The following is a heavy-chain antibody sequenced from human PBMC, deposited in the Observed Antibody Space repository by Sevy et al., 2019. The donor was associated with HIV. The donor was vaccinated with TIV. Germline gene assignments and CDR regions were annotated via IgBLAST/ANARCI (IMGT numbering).Heavy chain of an antibody. CDR1: GDSVSSNSAA. D-gene: IGHD5-12*01. J-gene: IGHJ6*02. CDR2: TYYRSKWYN. V-gene: IGHV6-1*01. CDR3: AREPGYNGVYYYYGMDV. Sequence: SQTLSLTCAISGDSVSSNSAAWNWIRQSPSRGLEWLGRTYYRSKWYNDYAVSVKSRITINPDTSKNQFSLQLTSVTPEETAVYYCAREPGYNGVYYYYGMDVWGQGTTVTVSS.